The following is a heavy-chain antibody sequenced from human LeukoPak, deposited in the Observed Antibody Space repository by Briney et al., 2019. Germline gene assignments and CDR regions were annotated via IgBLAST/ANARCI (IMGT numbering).Heavy chain of an antibody. D-gene: IGHD3-22*01. CDR2: INHSGST. CDR1: GGSFSGYY. V-gene: IGHV4-34*01. Sequence: SETLSLTCAVYGGSFSGYYWSWIRQPPGKGLEWIGEINHSGSTNYNPSLKSRVTISVDTSKNQFSLKLSSVTAADTAVYYCARHRNDSSGYYYYFDYWGQGTLVTVSS. J-gene: IGHJ4*02. CDR3: ARHRNDSSGYYYYFDY.